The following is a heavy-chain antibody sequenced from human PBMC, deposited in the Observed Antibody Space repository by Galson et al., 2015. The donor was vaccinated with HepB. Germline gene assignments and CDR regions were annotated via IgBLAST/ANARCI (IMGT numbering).Heavy chain of an antibody. D-gene: IGHD3-9*01. J-gene: IGHJ4*02. V-gene: IGHV1-8*01. CDR1: GYTFGNYA. CDR3: ARGRRVLLDSLLPAIGS. CDR2: MNPDNGDT. Sequence: SVKVSCKASGYTFGNYALNWVRQASGQGLEWMGWMNPDNGDTAYAQKFQGRVTMTRDNSISTAYMELSNLRSEDTAVYYCARGRRVLLDSLLPAIGSWRQGTLVTVSS.